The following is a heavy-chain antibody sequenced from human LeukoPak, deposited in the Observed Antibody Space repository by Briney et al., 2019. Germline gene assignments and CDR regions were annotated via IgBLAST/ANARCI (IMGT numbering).Heavy chain of an antibody. D-gene: IGHD1-1*01. V-gene: IGHV4-4*07. CDR3: ARDEYNWNNDYYYGMDV. Sequence: PSETLSLTCTVSGGSISSYYWSWIRQPAGKGLEWIGRIYTSGSTNYNPSLKSRVTMSVDTSKNHFSLKLSSVTAADTAVYYCARDEYNWNNDYYYGMDVWGQGTTVTVSS. CDR2: IYTSGST. J-gene: IGHJ6*02. CDR1: GGSISSYY.